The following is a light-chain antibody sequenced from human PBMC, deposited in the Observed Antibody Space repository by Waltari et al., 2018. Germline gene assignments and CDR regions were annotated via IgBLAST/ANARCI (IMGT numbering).Light chain of an antibody. CDR3: QQYESSVMYT. CDR1: QRLSRKY. J-gene: IGKJ2*01. Sequence: VLTQSPGTLSLSPGERATLSRRASQRLSRKYLVWYQQRPGQAPRLLLYGASSRAAGIPDRFSGSRAGTDFTLTISRLVPEDSAVYYCQQYESSVMYTFGQGTKLEIK. V-gene: IGKV3-20*01. CDR2: GAS.